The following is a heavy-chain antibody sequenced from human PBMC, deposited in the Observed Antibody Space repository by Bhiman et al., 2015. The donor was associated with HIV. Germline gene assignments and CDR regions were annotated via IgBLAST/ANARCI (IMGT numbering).Heavy chain of an antibody. CDR2: SGTAGDT. V-gene: IGHV3-13*01. Sequence: EVQLVESGGGLVQPGGSLRLSCAASGFTFSTYEMNWVRQTAGKGLEWLSCSGTAGDTFYPDSVKGRFTISRDNAKNSVYLQMDNLRAGDTAIYFCARDRGMAGAFRVNWYFDLWGRGTLVTVSS. J-gene: IGHJ2*01. CDR3: ARDRGMAGAFRVNWYFDL. D-gene: IGHD5-24*01. CDR1: GFTFSTYE.